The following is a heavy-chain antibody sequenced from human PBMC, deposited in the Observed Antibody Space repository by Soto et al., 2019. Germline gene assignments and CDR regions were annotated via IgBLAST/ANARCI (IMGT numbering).Heavy chain of an antibody. CDR1: GFTFSSYT. D-gene: IGHD1-26*01. J-gene: IGHJ4*02. Sequence: GGSLRLSCAASGFTFSSYTMSWVRQAPGKGLEWVSAISGSGDYTYYADSVKGRFTISRDNSKNTLYLQMNSLRAEDTAFYYCAKPQWELLDWGQGTLVTVSS. V-gene: IGHV3-23*01. CDR3: AKPQWELLD. CDR2: ISGSGDYT.